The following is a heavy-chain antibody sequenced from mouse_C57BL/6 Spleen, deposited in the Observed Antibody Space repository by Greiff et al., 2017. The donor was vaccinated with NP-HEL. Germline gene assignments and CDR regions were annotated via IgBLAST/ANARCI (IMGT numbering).Heavy chain of an antibody. J-gene: IGHJ4*01. D-gene: IGHD2-2*01. CDR1: GYTFTDYY. CDR3: ARGEGNYYGYDRGSPGDY. Sequence: EVKVVESGPVLVKPGASVKMSCKASGYTFTDYYMNWVKQSHGKSLEWIGVINPYNGGTSYNQKFKGKATLTVDKSSSTAYMELNSLTSEDSAVYYCARGEGNYYGYDRGSPGDYWGQGTSVTVSS. V-gene: IGHV1-19*01. CDR2: INPYNGGT.